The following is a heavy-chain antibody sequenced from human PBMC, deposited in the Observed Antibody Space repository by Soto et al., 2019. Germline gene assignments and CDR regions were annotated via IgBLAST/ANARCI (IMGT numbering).Heavy chain of an antibody. CDR1: GASVSAGSYY. D-gene: IGHD6-13*01. CDR3: ARVGSTETCFDP. V-gene: IGHV4-61*01. J-gene: IGHJ5*02. CDR2: IYYTGRT. Sequence: QVQLQESGPGLVKPSETLSLTCTVPGASVSAGSYYWSWIRQPPGKGLEYIGFIYYTGRTSYNPSLQSRVFMSVDTSKNQLALNLTSVTAADTAVYYCARVGSTETCFDPRGQGTLVTVSS.